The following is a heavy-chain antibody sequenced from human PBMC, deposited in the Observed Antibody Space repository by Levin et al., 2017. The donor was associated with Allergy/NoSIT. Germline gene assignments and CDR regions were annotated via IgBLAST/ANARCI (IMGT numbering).Heavy chain of an antibody. CDR3: AKDRDTSWYNWFDP. Sequence: GGSLRLSCAASGFXFSTYAMSWVRPARGKGLEWVSAISGSGGSTYYADSVKGRFTISRDNSKNTLYLQMNSLKAEDTAVYYCAKDRDTSWYNWFDPGGQGALVTVSS. CDR1: GFXFSTYA. CDR2: ISGSGGST. D-gene: IGHD2-2*01. V-gene: IGHV3-23*01. J-gene: IGHJ5*02.